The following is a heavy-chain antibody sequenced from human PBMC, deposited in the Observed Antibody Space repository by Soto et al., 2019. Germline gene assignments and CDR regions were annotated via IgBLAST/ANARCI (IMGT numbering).Heavy chain of an antibody. CDR3: QREKVVGAPGN. J-gene: IGHJ4*02. Sequence: QVQLVQSGAEVKKPGASVKVSCKASGYTFTSYDINWVRQATGQGLEWMGWMNPNSGNTVYAEKFQGSVPMPRNTSISTAYMELSSLRSEDSAVYYCQREKVVGAPGNWRQGTPVTVSS. CDR2: MNPNSGNT. CDR1: GYTFTSYD. V-gene: IGHV1-8*01. D-gene: IGHD6-19*01.